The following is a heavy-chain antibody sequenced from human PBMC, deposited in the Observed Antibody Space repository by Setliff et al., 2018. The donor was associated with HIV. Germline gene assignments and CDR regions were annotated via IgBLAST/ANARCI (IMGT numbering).Heavy chain of an antibody. J-gene: IGHJ4*02. V-gene: IGHV4-4*07. CDR1: GGSINNVYY. CDR3: ARDDTNFFDY. CDR2: IYTAGRT. Sequence: SETLSLTCTVSGGSINNVYYWSWIRQSAGKGLEWIGHIYTAGRTDYSPSLRSRVAISVDKSSNQFSLEMTSVTAADTALYYCARDDTNFFDYWGQGALVTVSS.